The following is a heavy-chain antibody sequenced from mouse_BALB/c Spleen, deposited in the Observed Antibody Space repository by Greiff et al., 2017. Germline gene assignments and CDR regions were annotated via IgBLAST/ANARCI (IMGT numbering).Heavy chain of an antibody. CDR2: ISSGSSTI. CDR1: GFTFSSFG. V-gene: IGHV5-17*02. Sequence: EVKLMESGGGLVQPGGSRKLSCAASGFTFSSFGMHWVRQAPEKGLEWVAYISSGSSTIYYADTVKGRFTISRDNPKNTLFLQMTSLRSEDTAMYYCARQYYYGSSYEFAYWGQGTLVTVSA. J-gene: IGHJ3*01. CDR3: ARQYYYGSSYEFAY. D-gene: IGHD1-1*01.